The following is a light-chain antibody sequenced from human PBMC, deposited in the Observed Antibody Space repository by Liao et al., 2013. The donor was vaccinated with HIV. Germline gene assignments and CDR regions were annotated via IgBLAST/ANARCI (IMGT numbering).Light chain of an antibody. CDR3: QSADSSGTCPV. V-gene: IGLV3-25*03. CDR2: KDS. Sequence: SVELTQPPSVTVSPGQTATITCSGDNLEDQYAYWYQQKPGQAPVLLIYKDSERPSGIPERFSGSSSGTTVTLTISGVQAEDEADYYCQSADSSGTCPVFGGGTKLTVL. CDR1: NLEDQY. J-gene: IGLJ3*02.